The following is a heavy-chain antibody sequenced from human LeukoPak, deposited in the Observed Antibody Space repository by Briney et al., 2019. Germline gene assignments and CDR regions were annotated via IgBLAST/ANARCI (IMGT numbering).Heavy chain of an antibody. J-gene: IGHJ5*02. V-gene: IGHV1-69*05. Sequence: ASVRVSCKTSGGTFSSYGISWVRQVPGQGLEWMGAIIPMFGTTNYAQKFQGRVTITTDESTSTAYMELSSLRSEDTAVYYCARDQRTDFSDLGHWFDPWGQGTLVTVSS. CDR1: GGTFSSYG. D-gene: IGHD3/OR15-3a*01. CDR2: IIPMFGTT. CDR3: ARDQRTDFSDLGHWFDP.